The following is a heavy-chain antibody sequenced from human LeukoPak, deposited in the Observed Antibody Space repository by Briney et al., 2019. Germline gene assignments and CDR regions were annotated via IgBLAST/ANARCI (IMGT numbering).Heavy chain of an antibody. Sequence: GGSLRLSCAASGFTFSSYEMNWVRQAPGKGLEWVSYISSSGSTIYCADSVKGRFTISRDNSKNTLYLQMNSLRAEDTAVYYCARDSGSHLDYWGQGTLVTVSS. CDR3: ARDSGSHLDY. J-gene: IGHJ4*02. CDR1: GFTFSSYE. CDR2: ISSSGSTI. D-gene: IGHD1-26*01. V-gene: IGHV3-48*03.